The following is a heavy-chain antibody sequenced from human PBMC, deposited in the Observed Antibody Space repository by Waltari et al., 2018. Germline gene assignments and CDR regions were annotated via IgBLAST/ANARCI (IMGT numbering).Heavy chain of an antibody. V-gene: IGHV3-23*04. J-gene: IGHJ4*02. CDR1: GFTFRSYV. CDR3: DGSFGVVIIGGADY. Sequence: EVQLVESGGGLVQPGGSLRLSCAASGFTFRSYVMSWVRQAPGKGLEWVSAISGSGGSTYYADSVKGRFTISRDNSKNTLYLQMNNLRAEDTAVYYCDGSFGVVIIGGADYWGQGTLVTVSS. CDR2: ISGSGGST. D-gene: IGHD3-3*01.